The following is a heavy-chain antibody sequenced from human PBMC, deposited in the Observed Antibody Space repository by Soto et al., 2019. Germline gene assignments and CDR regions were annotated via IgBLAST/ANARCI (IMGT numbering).Heavy chain of an antibody. V-gene: IGHV1-18*01. Sequence: GASVKVSCKASGYTFTSYGISWVRQAPGQGLEWMGWISAYNGNTNYAQKLQGRVTMTTDTSTSTAYMELRSLRSDDTAVYYCARDFSFPQYQLPEPXDYWGQGTLVTVSS. CDR1: GYTFTSYG. CDR2: ISAYNGNT. D-gene: IGHD2-2*01. CDR3: ARDFSFPQYQLPEPXDY. J-gene: IGHJ4*02.